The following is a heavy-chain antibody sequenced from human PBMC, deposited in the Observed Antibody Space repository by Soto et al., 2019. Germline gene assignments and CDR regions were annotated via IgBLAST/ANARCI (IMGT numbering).Heavy chain of an antibody. J-gene: IGHJ4*02. Sequence: QVQLVQSGAEVKKPGSSVKVSCKASGGTFSSYTISWVRQAPGQGLEWMGRIIPILGIANYAQKFQGRVTITADKSTSTAYMDLSSLRSEATSVYYCARGERHYYDSNGHADYWGPGTVVIVSS. CDR2: IIPILGIA. V-gene: IGHV1-69*02. D-gene: IGHD3-22*01. CDR3: ARGERHYYDSNGHADY. CDR1: GGTFSSYT.